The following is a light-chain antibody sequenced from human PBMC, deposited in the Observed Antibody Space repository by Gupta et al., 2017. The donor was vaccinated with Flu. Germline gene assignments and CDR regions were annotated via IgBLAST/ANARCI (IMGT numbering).Light chain of an antibody. CDR3: SSFTSSKTWL. CDR1: STDVGAYNY. CDR2: QVN. J-gene: IGLJ3*02. V-gene: IGLV2-14*01. Sequence: QSALTQPASVSGSPGQSITISCTGTSTDVGAYNYVYWYQHYPDKAPQLMIYQVNNCPSGISNRFSGSKSGNTASLTISGLQAEDEADYYCSSFTSSKTWLFGGGTKLTVL.